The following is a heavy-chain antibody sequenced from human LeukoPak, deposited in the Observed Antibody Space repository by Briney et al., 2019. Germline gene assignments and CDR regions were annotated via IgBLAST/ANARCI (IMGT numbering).Heavy chain of an antibody. CDR2: INHSGST. Sequence: PSETLSLTCAVYGGSFSGYYWSWIRQPPGKGLEWIGEINHSGSTNYNPSLKSRVTISVDTSKNQFSLKLSSVTAADTAVYYCARGSKRLGELSSTVKYWGQGTLVTVSS. CDR1: GGSFSGYY. D-gene: IGHD3-16*02. V-gene: IGHV4-34*01. CDR3: ARGSKRLGELSSTVKY. J-gene: IGHJ4*02.